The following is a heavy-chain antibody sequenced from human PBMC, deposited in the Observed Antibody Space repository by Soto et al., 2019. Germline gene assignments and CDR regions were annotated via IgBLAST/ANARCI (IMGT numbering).Heavy chain of an antibody. Sequence: GGSLRLSCAVSGFTFSNYWMTWVRQAPGKGLQWVANIKYDGSEKYYVDSVKGRFTISRDTAKNSLYLQMNSLRVEDTAVYYCAKGRGVDYWGQGTLVTVSS. V-gene: IGHV3-7*01. CDR2: IKYDGSEK. J-gene: IGHJ4*02. CDR1: GFTFSNYW. CDR3: AKGRGVDY.